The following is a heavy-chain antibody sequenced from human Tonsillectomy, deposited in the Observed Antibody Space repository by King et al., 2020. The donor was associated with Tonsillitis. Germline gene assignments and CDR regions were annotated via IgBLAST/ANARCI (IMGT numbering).Heavy chain of an antibody. CDR2: IRYDGSNK. CDR1: GFTFSSYG. V-gene: IGHV3-30*02. J-gene: IGHJ4*02. D-gene: IGHD6-6*01. CDR3: AKRVIGGSSSLYFDY. Sequence: VQLVESGGGVVQPGGSLRLSCAASGFTFSSYGMHWVSQAPGKGLEWVAFIRYDGSNKYYADSVKGRFTISRDNSKNTLYLQMNSLRAEDTAVYYCAKRVIGGSSSLYFDYWGQGTLVTVSS.